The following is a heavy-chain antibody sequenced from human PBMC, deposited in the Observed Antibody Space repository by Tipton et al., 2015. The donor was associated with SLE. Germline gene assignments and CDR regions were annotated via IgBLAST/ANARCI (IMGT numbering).Heavy chain of an antibody. CDR2: INSAGDT. CDR3: TRDAHGMDV. Sequence: QLVQSGGGLVQPGGSLRLSCATSGFSFSSYDKHWVRQVIGKGLEWVSGINSAGDTYYPGSVKGRFTISRDSAKSSLYLHMESLRAGDTALYYCTRDAHGMDVWGQGTTVTVSS. J-gene: IGHJ6*02. V-gene: IGHV3-13*01. CDR1: GFSFSSYD.